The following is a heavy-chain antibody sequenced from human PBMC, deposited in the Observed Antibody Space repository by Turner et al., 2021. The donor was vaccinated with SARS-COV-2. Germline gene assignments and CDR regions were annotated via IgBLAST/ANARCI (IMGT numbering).Heavy chain of an antibody. V-gene: IGHV4-34*01. CDR2: IYHIGST. D-gene: IGHD3-9*01. J-gene: IGHJ5*02. Sequence: QVQLQQCGAGLLKPSETLSLTCAVYGGSFSGYYWSWIRQPPGKGLEWIGEIYHIGSTNYNPSRKSRVTISVDTSKTQFALKRSSVNAADTAVYYCARSWGGIVTGYSFDPWGQGTLVTVSS. CDR1: GGSFSGYY. CDR3: ARSWGGIVTGYSFDP.